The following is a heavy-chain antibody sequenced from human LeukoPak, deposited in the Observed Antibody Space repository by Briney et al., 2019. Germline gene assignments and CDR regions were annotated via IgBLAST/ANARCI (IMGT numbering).Heavy chain of an antibody. D-gene: IGHD6-13*01. V-gene: IGHV4-61*05. Sequence: SETLSLTCTVSGGSISGNNHYWGWIRQPPGKGLEWLGHINDRGSTNYNPSLQGRVTISIDTSKNQFSLKVNSVTAADTAVYYCVRDSRYGSGWFEDGLDFWGQGTTVTVSS. CDR2: INDRGST. CDR3: VRDSRYGSGWFEDGLDF. J-gene: IGHJ6*02. CDR1: GGSISGNNHY.